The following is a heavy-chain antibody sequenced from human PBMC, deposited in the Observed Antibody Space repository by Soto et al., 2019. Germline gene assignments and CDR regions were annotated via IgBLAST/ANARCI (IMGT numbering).Heavy chain of an antibody. CDR1: GISCDDYA. CDR3: AKDTAPGFYDANGHLDY. J-gene: IGHJ4*02. D-gene: IGHD2-8*01. V-gene: IGHV3-9*01. Sequence: AVRLSCVGSGISCDDYAMHWVRQVPGKGLEWVSGINWDSGDIGYADSVKGRFTISRDNAKNSLYLQMNSLKTEDTALYYCAKDTAPGFYDANGHLDYWGQGTPVTVSS. CDR2: INWDSGDI.